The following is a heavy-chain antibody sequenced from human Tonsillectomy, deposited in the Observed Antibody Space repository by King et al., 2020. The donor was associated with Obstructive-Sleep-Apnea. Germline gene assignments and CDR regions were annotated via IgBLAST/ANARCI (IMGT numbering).Heavy chain of an antibody. D-gene: IGHD3-9*01. CDR1: GFTFDDYA. CDR3: AKDMSSYGILAGYFDC. Sequence: VQLVESGGGLVQPGRSLRLSCAASGFTFDDYAMHWVRQAPGKGLEWVSGISWNSGSIGYADSVKGRFTISRDNAKNSLYLQMNSLRAEDTALYYCAKDMSSYGILAGYFDCGGQGTLVTVSS. V-gene: IGHV3-9*01. CDR2: ISWNSGSI. J-gene: IGHJ4*02.